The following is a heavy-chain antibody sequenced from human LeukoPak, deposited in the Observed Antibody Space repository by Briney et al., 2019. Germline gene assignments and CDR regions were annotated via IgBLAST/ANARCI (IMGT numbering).Heavy chain of an antibody. Sequence: GGSLRLSCTASGFTFGDYAMSWFRQAPGKGLEWVGFIRSKAYGGTTEYAASVKGRFTISRDDSKSIAYLQMNSLKTEDTAVYYCTRDGPKYYDFWSGWYYYYYMDVWGKGTTVTVSS. CDR1: GFTFGDYA. J-gene: IGHJ6*03. D-gene: IGHD3-3*01. CDR2: IRSKAYGGTT. CDR3: TRDGPKYYDFWSGWYYYYYMDV. V-gene: IGHV3-49*03.